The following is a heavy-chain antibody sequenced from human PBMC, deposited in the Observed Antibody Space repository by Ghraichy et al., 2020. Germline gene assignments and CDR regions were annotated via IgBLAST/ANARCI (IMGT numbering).Heavy chain of an antibody. CDR1: EFSVRDNY. CDR3: ASRLGVADARESGY. D-gene: IGHD6-19*01. V-gene: IGHV3-53*01. J-gene: IGHJ4*02. Sequence: GGSLRLSCEASEFSVRDNYMSWVRVAPGKGLEWISVIYQNHNTYYANSVRGRFTVSRDDSKNTVYLQMNSLRAEDTAMYYCASRLGVADARESGYWGQGTLVTVSS. CDR2: IYQNHNT.